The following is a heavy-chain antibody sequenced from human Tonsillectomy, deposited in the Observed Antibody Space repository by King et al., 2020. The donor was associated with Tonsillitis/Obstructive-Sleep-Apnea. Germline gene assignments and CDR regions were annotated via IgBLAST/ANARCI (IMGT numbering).Heavy chain of an antibody. CDR1: GGSFSGYY. D-gene: IGHD1-7*01. Sequence: VQLQQWGAGLLKPSETLSLTWAVYGGSFSGYYWSWIRQPPGKGLEWIGEINHSGSTNYNPSLKSRVTISVDTSKKQFSLKLSSVTAADTAVYYCARGLMELRARYYYYYMDVWGKGTTVTVSS. V-gene: IGHV4-34*01. J-gene: IGHJ6*03. CDR2: INHSGST. CDR3: ARGLMELRARYYYYYMDV.